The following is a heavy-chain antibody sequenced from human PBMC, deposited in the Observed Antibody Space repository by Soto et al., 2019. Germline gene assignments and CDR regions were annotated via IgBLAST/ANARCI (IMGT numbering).Heavy chain of an antibody. D-gene: IGHD3-22*01. Sequence: QVQLQESGPGLVKPSETLSLTCIVSGGPVSGYYWSWIRQPPGKGLQWIGYIYYGGNTNYNPSLESRVTRTVDTSRNQFSLQLTSMTAADTAVYSCTRHDAVPVIANGLGVWGQGTTVTVSS. CDR1: GGPVSGYY. V-gene: IGHV4-59*02. CDR2: IYYGGNT. J-gene: IGHJ6*02. CDR3: TRHDAVPVIANGLGV.